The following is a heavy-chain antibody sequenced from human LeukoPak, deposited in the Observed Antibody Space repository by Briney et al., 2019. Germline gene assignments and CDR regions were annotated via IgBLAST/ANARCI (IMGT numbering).Heavy chain of an antibody. CDR1: GFTFSSYG. CDR3: AKAPVTTCSGAYCYPFDY. CDR2: ISGDGKGR. J-gene: IGHJ4*02. D-gene: IGHD2-15*01. V-gene: IGHV3-23*01. Sequence: GGSLRLSCAASGFTFSSYGMSWVRQAPGKGLQWVSAISGDGKGRDYPDSVKGRFTISRDNSKNTLYLQMDSLRAEDAAVYYCAKAPVTTCSGAYCYPFDYWGQGTLVTVSS.